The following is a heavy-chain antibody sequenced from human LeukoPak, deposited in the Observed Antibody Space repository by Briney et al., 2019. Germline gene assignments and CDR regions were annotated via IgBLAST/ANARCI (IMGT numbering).Heavy chain of an antibody. CDR1: GGSISSGDYY. CDR2: IYYSGST. J-gene: IGHJ3*02. CDR3: ARVGLEYSSSWAPFDI. Sequence: SETLSLTCTVSGGSISSGDYYWSWIRQPPGKGLEWIGYIYYSGSTYYNPSLKSRVTISVDTSKNQFSLKLSSVTAADTAVYYCARVGLEYSSSWAPFDIWGQGTMATVSS. D-gene: IGHD6-6*01. V-gene: IGHV4-30-4*08.